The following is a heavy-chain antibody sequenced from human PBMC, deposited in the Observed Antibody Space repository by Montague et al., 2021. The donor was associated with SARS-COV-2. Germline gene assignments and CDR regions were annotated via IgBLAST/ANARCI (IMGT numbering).Heavy chain of an antibody. CDR3: ARDIAVAGLFDY. CDR2: ISGSGGST. CDR1: GFTFSSYA. V-gene: IGHV3-23*01. D-gene: IGHD6-19*01. J-gene: IGHJ4*02. Sequence: SLRLSCAASGFTFSSYAMGWVRQAPGKGLEWVSAISGSGGSTYYADSVKGRFTISRDNSKNTLYLQMNSLRAEDTAVYYCARDIAVAGLFDYWGQGTLVTVSS.